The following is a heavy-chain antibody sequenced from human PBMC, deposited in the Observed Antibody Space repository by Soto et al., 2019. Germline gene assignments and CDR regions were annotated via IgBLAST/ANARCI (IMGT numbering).Heavy chain of an antibody. Sequence: QVQQQPWGAGLLKPSETLSLTCAVYAGSFSHYYWNWIRQSPGKGLEWIGTIKHSGSSNYNPSLRSRVSISVDMSKNQFSLRLTSVTAAYTAVYYCERCGSSDWQVALDIWGQGTMVTVSS. D-gene: IGHD6-19*01. CDR1: AGSFSHYY. V-gene: IGHV4-34*01. CDR2: IKHSGSS. J-gene: IGHJ3*02. CDR3: ERCGSSDWQVALDI.